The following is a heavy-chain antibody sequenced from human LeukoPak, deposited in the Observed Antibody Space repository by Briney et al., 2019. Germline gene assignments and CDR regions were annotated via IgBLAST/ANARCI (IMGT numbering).Heavy chain of an antibody. Sequence: PGGSLRLSCAASGFTFSSYGMDWVRQAPGKGLEWVAFIRYDGSNKYYADSVKGRFTISRDNSKNTLYLQMNSLRAEDTAVYYCARGVRPYTLYSSAWDYWGQGTLVTVSS. CDR1: GFTFSSYG. V-gene: IGHV3-30*02. CDR3: ARGVRPYTLYSSAWDY. CDR2: IRYDGSNK. J-gene: IGHJ4*02. D-gene: IGHD6-19*01.